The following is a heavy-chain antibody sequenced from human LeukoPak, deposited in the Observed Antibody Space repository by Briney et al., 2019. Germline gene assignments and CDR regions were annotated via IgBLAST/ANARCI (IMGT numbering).Heavy chain of an antibody. CDR2: IRYDGSNE. Sequence: GGSLRLSCAASGFTFSSYGMHWVRQAPGKGLEWVSFIRYDGSNEYYADSVRGRFTISRDNSKNTLYLQMNSLRAEDTAVYYCARATGWFQAFDYWGQGTLVTVSS. J-gene: IGHJ4*02. V-gene: IGHV3-30*02. CDR3: ARATGWFQAFDY. CDR1: GFTFSSYG. D-gene: IGHD6-19*01.